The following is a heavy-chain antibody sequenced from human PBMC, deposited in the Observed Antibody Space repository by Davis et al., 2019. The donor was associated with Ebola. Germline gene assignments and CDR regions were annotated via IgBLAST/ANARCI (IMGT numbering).Heavy chain of an antibody. CDR2: IIPIFGTT. CDR1: GYTFTSYG. D-gene: IGHD3-9*01. V-gene: IGHV1-69*13. J-gene: IGHJ4*02. Sequence: SVKVSCKASGYTFTSYGINWVRQAPGQGLEWMGGIIPIFGTTNYAQKFQGRVTITADESTSTAYMELSSLRSEDTAVYYCARLYYDILTEDYWGQGTLVTVSS. CDR3: ARLYYDILTEDY.